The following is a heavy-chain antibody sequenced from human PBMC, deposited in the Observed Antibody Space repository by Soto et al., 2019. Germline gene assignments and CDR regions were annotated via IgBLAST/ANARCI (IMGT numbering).Heavy chain of an antibody. CDR2: ISGSSNTI. Sequence: EVQLVESGGGLIQRGGSLRLSCAASGFTLCTYSLNWVRQAPRKGLEWLSYISGSSNTIYYADSVKGRFTISRDNAKNSLYLQMNSLRDEDTAVYFCARGFDLQYGMDVWGQGTTVTVSS. J-gene: IGHJ6*02. CDR1: GFTLCTYS. CDR3: ARGFDLQYGMDV. D-gene: IGHD3-10*01. V-gene: IGHV3-48*02.